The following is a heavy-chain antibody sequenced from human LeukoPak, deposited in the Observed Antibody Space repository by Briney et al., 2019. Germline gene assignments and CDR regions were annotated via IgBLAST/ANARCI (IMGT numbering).Heavy chain of an antibody. CDR2: VKSKIDGGTR. CDR3: TTEITAAPAPFDY. Sequence: GGSLRLSCAASGFTFNNAWMSWVRQVPGKGLEWVGRVKSKIDGGTRDYAAPVKDRFTISRDDSKNTLYLQMNSLKTEDTAVYYCTTEITAAPAPFDYWGQGTLVTVSS. D-gene: IGHD6-13*01. J-gene: IGHJ4*02. CDR1: GFTFNNAW. V-gene: IGHV3-15*01.